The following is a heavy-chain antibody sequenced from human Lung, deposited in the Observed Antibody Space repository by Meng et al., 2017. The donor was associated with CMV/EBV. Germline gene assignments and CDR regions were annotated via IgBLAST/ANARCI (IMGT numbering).Heavy chain of an antibody. D-gene: IGHD6-19*01. CDR1: GGSISSSSYY. Sequence: SXTXSLXCTVPGGSISSSSYYWGWIRQPPGKGLEWIGSIYYSGSTYYNPSLKSRVTISVDTSKNQFSLKLSSVTAADTAVYYCARTSSSGLTPFDPWGKGNLV. J-gene: IGHJ5*02. CDR2: IYYSGST. CDR3: ARTSSSGLTPFDP. V-gene: IGHV4-39*01.